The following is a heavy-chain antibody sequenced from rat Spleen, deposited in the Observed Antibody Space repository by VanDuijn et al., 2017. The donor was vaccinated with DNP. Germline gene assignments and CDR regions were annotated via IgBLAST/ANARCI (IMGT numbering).Heavy chain of an antibody. CDR3: ARRWWGGYFDY. J-gene: IGHJ2*01. CDR2: ITGSGGNT. Sequence: EVQLVESGGDLVQPGRSLKLSCVASGFTFNHYWMAWIRQVPGKGLEWVTSITGSGGNTYYPDSVKGRFTISRDNAKNTLYLQMDSLRSEDTATYYCARRWWGGYFDYWGQGVMVTVSS. CDR1: GFTFNHYW. V-gene: IGHV5-31*01. D-gene: IGHD1-1*01.